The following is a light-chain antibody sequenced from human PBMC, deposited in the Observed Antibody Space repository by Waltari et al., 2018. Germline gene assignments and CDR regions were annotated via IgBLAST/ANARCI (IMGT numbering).Light chain of an antibody. Sequence: QSALTQPASVSGSPGQSITISCTGTSSDVGRYNFVSWYQQHPGKAPQLIIYEVNKRPSVVSNRLSGSKSGNTASLTISGLQAEDESDYYCCSYAGRSTWVFGGGTKVTVL. CDR3: CSYAGRSTWV. V-gene: IGLV2-23*02. CDR2: EVN. J-gene: IGLJ3*02. CDR1: SSDVGRYNF.